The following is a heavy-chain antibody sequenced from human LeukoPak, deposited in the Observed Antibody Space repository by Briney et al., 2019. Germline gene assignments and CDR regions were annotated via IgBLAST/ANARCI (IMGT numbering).Heavy chain of an antibody. CDR2: IIPIFGTA. V-gene: IGHV1-69*05. J-gene: IGHJ5*02. Sequence: SVKVSCKASGGTFSSYAISWVRQAPGQGLEWMGGIIPIFGTANYAQKFQGRVTITTDESTSTAYMELSSLRSEDTAVYYCASLGGGIAALSSWFDPWGQGTLVTVSS. CDR3: ASLGGGIAALSSWFDP. CDR1: GGTFSSYA. D-gene: IGHD6-13*01.